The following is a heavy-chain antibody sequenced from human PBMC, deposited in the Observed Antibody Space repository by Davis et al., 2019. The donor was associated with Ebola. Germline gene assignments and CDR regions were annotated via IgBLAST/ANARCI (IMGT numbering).Heavy chain of an antibody. Sequence: AASVKVSCKASGGTFSSYAISWVRQAPGQGLEWMGGIIPILGIANYAQKFQGRVTITADKSTSTAYMELSSLRSEDTAVYYCARGEENWGGAFDIWGQGTMVTVSS. J-gene: IGHJ3*02. CDR3: ARGEENWGGAFDI. CDR2: IIPILGIA. CDR1: GGTFSSYA. V-gene: IGHV1-69*10. D-gene: IGHD7-27*01.